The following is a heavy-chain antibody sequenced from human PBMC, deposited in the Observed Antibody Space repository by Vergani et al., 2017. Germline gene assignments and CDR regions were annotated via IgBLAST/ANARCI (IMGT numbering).Heavy chain of an antibody. Sequence: QLQLQESGPRLVKPSETLSLPCSLSGMSISNNNYYWGWIRQPPGKGLEWIGSIYDSRNNNYSPSLKSRGSISVDTSKNQFSLNLTSVTAADTAVYYCARHLRQLARNDVFDIWGHGTLVTVSS. J-gene: IGHJ3*02. CDR3: ARHLRQLARNDVFDI. V-gene: IGHV4-39*01. D-gene: IGHD6-6*01. CDR1: GMSISNNNYY. CDR2: IYDSRNN.